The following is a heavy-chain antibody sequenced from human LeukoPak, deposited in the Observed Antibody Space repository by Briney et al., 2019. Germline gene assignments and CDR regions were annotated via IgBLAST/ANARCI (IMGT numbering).Heavy chain of an antibody. CDR3: VRGYRSSALRQWLVGASFDY. CDR1: GYTFTGYY. J-gene: IGHJ4*02. D-gene: IGHD6-19*01. V-gene: IGHV1-2*02. Sequence: ASVKVSCKASGYTFTGYYMHWVRQATGQGLEWMGWINPNSGGTNYVKKFQGRGTMTRDTSISTAYMELSRLRSDDTAVYYCVRGYRSSALRQWLVGASFDYWGQGTLVTVSS. CDR2: INPNSGGT.